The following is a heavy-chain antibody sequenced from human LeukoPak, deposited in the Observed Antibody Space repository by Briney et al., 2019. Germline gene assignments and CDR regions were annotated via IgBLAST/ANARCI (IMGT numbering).Heavy chain of an antibody. CDR2: IKGDGTST. D-gene: IGHD6-13*01. Sequence: PGGSLRLSCTVSGFTFSTHWMRWVRQAPGKGLVWVSHIKGDGTSTNYADSVKGRFTISRDNAKNTLFLQMNSLRAEDTAVYYCARDGLAAAAGYWGQGTLVTVSS. J-gene: IGHJ4*02. CDR1: GFTFSTHW. V-gene: IGHV3-74*01. CDR3: ARDGLAAAAGY.